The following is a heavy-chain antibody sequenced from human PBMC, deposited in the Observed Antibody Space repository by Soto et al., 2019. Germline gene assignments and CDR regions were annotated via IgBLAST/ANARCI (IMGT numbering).Heavy chain of an antibody. D-gene: IGHD5-12*01. CDR2: FFYTGST. Sequence: QVQLQVSGPGLVKPSATLSLSCTVSTGSTNSFYWSWIRQPPGKGLEWIGYFFYTGSTNHNPSLQSRVTISLDMSSSQFSLSLSSVTAADTAMYYCARSRDGYNLNPMDQWCHGLLVTVSS. J-gene: IGHJ4*01. CDR3: ARSRDGYNLNPMDQ. V-gene: IGHV4-59*01. CDR1: TGSTNSFY.